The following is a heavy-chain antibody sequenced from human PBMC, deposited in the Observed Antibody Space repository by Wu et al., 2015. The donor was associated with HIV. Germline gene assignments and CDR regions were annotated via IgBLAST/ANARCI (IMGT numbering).Heavy chain of an antibody. Sequence: QAQLVQSGPEAKSPGASVKVSCKASYILTSYPIGWVRQAPSQRLEWMGWMNPKNGYIKAAQRFEGRIALSTNNSAHTAYMELRSLTSDDTAIYFCARVQFDPDYYTYFDLWGQGTLVTVSS. D-gene: IGHD3-9*01. CDR1: YILTSYP. V-gene: IGHV1-18*01. CDR3: ARVQFDPDYYTYFDL. CDR2: MNPKNGYI. J-gene: IGHJ2*01.